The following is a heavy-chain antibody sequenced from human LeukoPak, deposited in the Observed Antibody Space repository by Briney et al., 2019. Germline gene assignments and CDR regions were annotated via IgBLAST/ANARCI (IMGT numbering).Heavy chain of an antibody. CDR2: IYTSGST. CDR3: ARSPGYSGYHGYFYMDV. CDR1: DDSISDYY. J-gene: IGHJ6*03. D-gene: IGHD5-12*01. Sequence: SETLSLTCTVSDDSISDYYRGWIRQPAGKGLEWIGHIYTSGSTNYNPSLKSRVTMSVDTSKNQFSLKLSSVTAADTAVYYCARSPGYSGYHGYFYMDVWGKGTTVTVSS. V-gene: IGHV4-4*07.